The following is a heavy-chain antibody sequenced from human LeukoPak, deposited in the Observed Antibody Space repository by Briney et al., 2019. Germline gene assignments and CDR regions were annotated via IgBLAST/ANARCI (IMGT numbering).Heavy chain of an antibody. J-gene: IGHJ4*02. D-gene: IGHD3-10*01. CDR3: ARDRSPGNFDY. V-gene: IGHV3-21*01. Sequence: GRSLRLSCSASGFTFSSYTMNWVRQAPGKVLEWVSSISSSSTYINYADSVKGRFTISRDNAKNSLYLQMNSLRAEDTAVYYCARDRSPGNFDYWGQGTLVTVSS. CDR2: ISSSSTYI. CDR1: GFTFSSYT.